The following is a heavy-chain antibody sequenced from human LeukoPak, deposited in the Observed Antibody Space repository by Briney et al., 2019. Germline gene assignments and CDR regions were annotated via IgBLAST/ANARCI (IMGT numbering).Heavy chain of an antibody. CDR2: INWNGGRT. D-gene: IGHD3-3*01. J-gene: IGHJ3*02. Sequence: PGGSLRLSCAASGFTFDDYGMSWVRQAPGKGLEWVSGINWNGGRTGYADSVKGRFTISRDNSKNTLYLQMNSLRAEDTAVYYCAKDTGRITIFGVVTDAFDIWGQGTMVTVSS. CDR3: AKDTGRITIFGVVTDAFDI. V-gene: IGHV3-20*04. CDR1: GFTFDDYG.